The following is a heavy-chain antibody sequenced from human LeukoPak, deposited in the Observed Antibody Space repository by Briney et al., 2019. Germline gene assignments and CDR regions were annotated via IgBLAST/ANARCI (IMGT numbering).Heavy chain of an antibody. CDR3: ARVASSSWYYFDY. CDR1: GGSISSGDYY. V-gene: IGHV4-30-4*08. Sequence: SETLSLTCTVSGGSISSGDYYWSWIRQPPGKGLEWIGYIYYSGSTYYNPSLKSQVTISVDTSKNQFSLKLSSVTAADTAVYYCARVASSSWYYFDYWGQGTLVTVSS. D-gene: IGHD6-13*01. CDR2: IYYSGST. J-gene: IGHJ4*02.